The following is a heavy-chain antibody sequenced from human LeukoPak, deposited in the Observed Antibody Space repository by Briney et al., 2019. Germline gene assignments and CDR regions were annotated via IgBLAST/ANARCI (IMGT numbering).Heavy chain of an antibody. J-gene: IGHJ5*02. CDR3: ARDRGIHGWFDP. V-gene: IGHV3-30*03. CDR1: GFTFSTYG. Sequence: GGSLRHSCAASGFTFSTYGVHWVRQAPGKGLEWVALISYDVSNKFYADSVKGRFTISRDNAKNSLYLQMNSLRAEDTAVYYCARDRGIHGWFDPWGQGTLVTVSS. D-gene: IGHD3-10*01. CDR2: ISYDVSNK.